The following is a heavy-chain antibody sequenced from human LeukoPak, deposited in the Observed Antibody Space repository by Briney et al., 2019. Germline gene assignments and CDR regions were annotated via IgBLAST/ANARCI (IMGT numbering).Heavy chain of an antibody. D-gene: IGHD5-12*01. V-gene: IGHV1-18*01. CDR1: GYTFTSYG. CDR2: ISAYNGNT. J-gene: IGHJ2*01. Sequence: ASVKVSCKASGYTFTSYGISWVRQAPGQGLEWMGWISAYNGNTNYAQKLQGRVTMTTDTSTSTAYMELRSLRSDDTAVYFCARGVEDSGYVGNYWYFDFWGRGTLVTVSS. CDR3: ARGVEDSGYVGNYWYFDF.